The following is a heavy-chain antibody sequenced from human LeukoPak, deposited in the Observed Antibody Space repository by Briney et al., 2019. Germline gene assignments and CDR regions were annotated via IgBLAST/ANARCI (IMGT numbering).Heavy chain of an antibody. J-gene: IGHJ4*02. CDR3: AKSATTVTSNFDY. V-gene: IGHV3-23*01. CDR2: ISASNGNT. Sequence: PGGSLRLSCAGSGFTFSSYAMTWVRQAPGKGLKWVSGISASNGNTYHADSVKGRFTISRDNSKGTLYLRMNSLRVEDTAVYYCAKSATTVTSNFDYWGQGTLVTVSS. CDR1: GFTFSSYA. D-gene: IGHD4-17*01.